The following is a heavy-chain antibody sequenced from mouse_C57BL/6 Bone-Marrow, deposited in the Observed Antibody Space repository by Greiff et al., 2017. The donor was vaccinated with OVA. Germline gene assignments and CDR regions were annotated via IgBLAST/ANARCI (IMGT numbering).Heavy chain of an antibody. J-gene: IGHJ2*01. Sequence: DVMLVESGGGLVKPGGSLKLSCAASGFTFSSYAMSWVRQTPEKRLEWVATISDGGSYTYYPDNVKGRFTISRDNAKNNLYLQMSHLKSEDTAMYYCARSGKVYYFDYWGQGTTLTVSS. V-gene: IGHV5-4*03. CDR3: ARSGKVYYFDY. CDR1: GFTFSSYA. CDR2: ISDGGSYT. D-gene: IGHD4-1*01.